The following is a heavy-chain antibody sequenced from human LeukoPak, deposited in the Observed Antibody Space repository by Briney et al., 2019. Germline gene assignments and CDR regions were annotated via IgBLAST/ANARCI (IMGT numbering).Heavy chain of an antibody. CDR2: ISYDGSNK. J-gene: IGHJ4*02. D-gene: IGHD3-10*01. CDR3: ARASDSGSYYNAYYFDY. V-gene: IGHV3-30*04. CDR1: GFTFSSYA. Sequence: GGSLRLSCAASGFTFSSYAMHWVRQAPGKGLEWVAVISYDGSNKYYADSVKGRFTISRDNSKNTLYLQMNSLRAEDTAVYYCARASDSGSYYNAYYFDYWGQGTLVTVSS.